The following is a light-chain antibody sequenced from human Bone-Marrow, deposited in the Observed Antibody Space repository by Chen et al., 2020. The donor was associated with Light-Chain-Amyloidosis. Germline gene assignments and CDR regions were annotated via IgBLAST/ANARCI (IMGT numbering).Light chain of an antibody. Sequence: SYVLTQPSSVSVAPGQTATIACGGNNIGSTSVHWYQQTPGQAPLLVVYDDSDRPSGIPERLSGSNCGNTATLTISRVEAGDEDDYYWQVWDRSSDRPVFGGGTKLTV. J-gene: IGLJ3*02. CDR2: DDS. V-gene: IGLV3-21*02. CDR1: NIGSTS. CDR3: QVWDRSSDRPV.